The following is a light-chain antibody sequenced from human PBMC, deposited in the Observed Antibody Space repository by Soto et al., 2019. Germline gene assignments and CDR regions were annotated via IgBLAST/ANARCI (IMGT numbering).Light chain of an antibody. CDR2: AAS. V-gene: IGKV1-39*01. CDR1: QSVGNF. CDR3: QQSYSTPLT. Sequence: DIQMTQSPSSLSASVGDRVTITCRASQSVGNFLNWYQQKPGLPPKYLIYAASNLQSGVPSRFSGSGSGTDFTLTISSLQPEDFATYYCQQSYSTPLTFGGGTKVDIK. J-gene: IGKJ4*01.